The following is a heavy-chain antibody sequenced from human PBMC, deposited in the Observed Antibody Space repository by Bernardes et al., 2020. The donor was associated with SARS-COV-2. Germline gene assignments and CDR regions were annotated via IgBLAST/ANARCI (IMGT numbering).Heavy chain of an antibody. CDR1: GGSISSISYY. J-gene: IGHJ4*02. V-gene: IGHV4-39*01. CDR2: IYYSGST. CDR3: ARGSGNYPYYFDY. D-gene: IGHD1-26*01. Sequence: SETLSLTCTVSGGSISSISYYWGWIRQPPGKGLEWIGSIYYSGSTYYNPSLKSRVTISVDTSKNQFSLKLSSVTAADTAVYYCARGSGNYPYYFDYWGQGTLVTVSS.